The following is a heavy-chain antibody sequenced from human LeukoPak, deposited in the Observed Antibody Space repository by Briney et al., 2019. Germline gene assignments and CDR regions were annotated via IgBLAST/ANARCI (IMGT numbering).Heavy chain of an antibody. Sequence: SETLSLTCTVSGGSISSYYWSWIRQPPGKGLEWIGYIYYSGSTNYNPSLKSRVTISVDTSKNQFSLKLSSVTAADTAVYYCARDPSSYYYDSSGPSWGYFDYWGQGTLVTVSS. CDR2: IYYSGST. CDR3: ARDPSSYYYDSSGPSWGYFDY. J-gene: IGHJ4*02. D-gene: IGHD3-22*01. CDR1: GGSISSYY. V-gene: IGHV4-59*12.